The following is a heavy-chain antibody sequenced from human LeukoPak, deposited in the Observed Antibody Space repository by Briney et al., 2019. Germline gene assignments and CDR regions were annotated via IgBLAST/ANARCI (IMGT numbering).Heavy chain of an antibody. CDR3: ARHLYDILTGYYPWWFDP. D-gene: IGHD3-9*01. J-gene: IGHJ5*02. CDR2: IYHSGST. Sequence: SETLSLTCAVSGYSISSGYYWGWIRQPPGKGLEWIGSIYHSGSTYCNPSLKSRVTISVDTSKNQFSLKLSSVTAADTAVYYCARHLYDILTGYYPWWFDPWGQGTLVTVSS. V-gene: IGHV4-38-2*01. CDR1: GYSISSGYY.